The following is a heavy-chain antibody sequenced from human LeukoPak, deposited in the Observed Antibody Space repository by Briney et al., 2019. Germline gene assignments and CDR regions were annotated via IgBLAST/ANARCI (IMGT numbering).Heavy chain of an antibody. J-gene: IGHJ4*02. D-gene: IGHD3-22*01. V-gene: IGHV3-66*01. CDR1: GFTVSSNS. Sequence: PGGSLRLSCTVSGFTVSSNSMSWVRQAPGKGLEWVSVIYSGGSTYYADSVKGRFTISRDNSKNTLYLQMNSLRAEDTAVYYCARFFSGYGAFDYWGQGTLVTVSS. CDR3: ARFFSGYGAFDY. CDR2: IYSGGST.